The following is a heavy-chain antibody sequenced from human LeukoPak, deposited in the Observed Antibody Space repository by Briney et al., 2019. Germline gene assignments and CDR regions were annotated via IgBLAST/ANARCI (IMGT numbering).Heavy chain of an antibody. CDR3: ARNWNCDY. V-gene: IGHV3-74*01. CDR2: INSDGSST. CDR1: GFTFSSYW. J-gene: IGHJ4*02. D-gene: IGHD1-1*01. Sequence: GGSLRLSCAASGFTFSSYWMHWVRQAPGKGLVRVSRINSDGSSTSYADSVKGRFTISRDNAKNTLYLQMNSLRAEDTAVYYCARNWNCDYWGQGTLVTVSP.